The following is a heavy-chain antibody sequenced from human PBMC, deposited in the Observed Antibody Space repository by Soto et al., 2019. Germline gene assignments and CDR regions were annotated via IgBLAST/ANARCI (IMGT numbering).Heavy chain of an antibody. CDR2: ISYDGSNK. D-gene: IGHD2-2*01. J-gene: IGHJ4*02. CDR3: ARPNLYCSSTSCYDY. Sequence: GGSLRLSCAASRFTFSSYAMHWVRHAPGKGLEWVAVISYDGSNKYYADSVKGRFTISRDNSKNTLYLQMNSLRAEDTAVYYCARPNLYCSSTSCYDYWGQGTLVTVSS. CDR1: RFTFSSYA. V-gene: IGHV3-30-3*01.